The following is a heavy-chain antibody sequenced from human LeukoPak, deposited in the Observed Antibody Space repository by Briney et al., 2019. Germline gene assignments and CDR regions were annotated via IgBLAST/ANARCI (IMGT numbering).Heavy chain of an antibody. V-gene: IGHV4-34*01. Sequence: SETLSLTCAVYGGSFSGYYWSWIRQPPGKGLEWIGEINHSGSTNYNPSLKSRVTISVDTSKNQLSLKLSSVTAADTAVYYCARRPSSWYEVGWFDPWGQGTLVTVSS. D-gene: IGHD6-13*01. CDR1: GGSFSGYY. J-gene: IGHJ5*02. CDR3: ARRPSSWYEVGWFDP. CDR2: INHSGST.